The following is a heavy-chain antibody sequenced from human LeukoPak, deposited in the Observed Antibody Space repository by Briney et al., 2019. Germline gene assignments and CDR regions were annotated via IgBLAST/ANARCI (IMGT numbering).Heavy chain of an antibody. Sequence: GGSLRLSCAASGFTFSSYAMHWVRQAPGKGLEWVAVISYDGSNKYYADSVKGRFTISRDNSENTLYLQMNSLRAEDTAVYYCARGIVVVVAANDLIDYWGQGTLVTVSP. CDR2: ISYDGSNK. D-gene: IGHD2-15*01. CDR1: GFTFSSYA. V-gene: IGHV3-30*04. CDR3: ARGIVVVVAANDLIDY. J-gene: IGHJ4*02.